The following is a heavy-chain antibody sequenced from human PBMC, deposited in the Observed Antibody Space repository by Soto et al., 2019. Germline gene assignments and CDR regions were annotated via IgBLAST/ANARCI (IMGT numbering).Heavy chain of an antibody. CDR2: IAATGGSA. V-gene: IGHV3-23*01. J-gene: IGHJ4*02. CDR3: AKDRRVAEHDTD. Sequence: EVQLLESGGGLVQPRESLRLSCVASGFTFSNSAMSWVRQAPGKGLEWVAAIAATGGSAYYADSVKGRFSISRDNSKNTLYLRMNSLRVEDTALYYCAKDRRVAEHDTDWGQGTLVTVSS. CDR1: GFTFSNSA. D-gene: IGHD3-9*01.